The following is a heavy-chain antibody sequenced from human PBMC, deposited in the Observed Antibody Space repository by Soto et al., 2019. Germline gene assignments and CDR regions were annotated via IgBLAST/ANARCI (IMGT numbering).Heavy chain of an antibody. CDR3: ARSLNYGSGYYYMDV. V-gene: IGHV3-66*01. Sequence: EVHRVESGGDLVQPGGSLRLSCAASAFTVGSAHMRWVRQAPGKGLEWVSIIYSGGTTYYADSVRDRFTISRDNSKNTLHLQMSSVRADDTAVYYCARSLNYGSGYYYMDVWGKGTTVTVSS. J-gene: IGHJ6*03. CDR1: AFTVGSAH. CDR2: IYSGGTT. D-gene: IGHD3-10*01.